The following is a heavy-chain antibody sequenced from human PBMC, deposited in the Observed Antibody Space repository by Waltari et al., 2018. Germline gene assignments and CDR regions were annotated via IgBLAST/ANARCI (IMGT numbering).Heavy chain of an antibody. Sequence: QVQLVQSGAEVKKPGSSVKVSCKASGGTFSSYTISWVRQAPGQGLEWMGRIIPILGIANYAQKFQGRVTITADKSTSTAYMELSSLRSEDTAVYYCASEEYYDSSGYYPWYYWGQGTLVTVSS. J-gene: IGHJ4*02. CDR1: GGTFSSYT. D-gene: IGHD3-22*01. CDR2: IIPILGIA. CDR3: ASEEYYDSSGYYPWYY. V-gene: IGHV1-69*02.